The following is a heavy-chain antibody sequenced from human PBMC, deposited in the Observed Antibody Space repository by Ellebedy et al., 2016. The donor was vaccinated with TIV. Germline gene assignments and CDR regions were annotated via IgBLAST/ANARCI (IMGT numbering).Heavy chain of an antibody. V-gene: IGHV3-30*18. CDR1: GFTFSSYG. CDR3: AKDLGAGGGTVFQR. Sequence: GESLKISXAASGFTFSSYGMHWVRQAPGKGLEWVALISYDGSNEYYADSVKGRFTISRDNAKNTLYLQMNSLKVEDTAIYYCAKDLGAGGGTVFQRWGQGTLVTVSS. D-gene: IGHD2-8*02. J-gene: IGHJ1*01. CDR2: ISYDGSNE.